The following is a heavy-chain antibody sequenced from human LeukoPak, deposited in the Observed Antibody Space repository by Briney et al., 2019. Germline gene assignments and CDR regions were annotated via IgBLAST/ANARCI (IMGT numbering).Heavy chain of an antibody. D-gene: IGHD1-14*01. CDR2: ITSSGSTI. V-gene: IGHV3-48*03. J-gene: IGHJ3*02. Sequence: PGGSLRLSCAASGFTFSSYEMNWVRQAPGKGLEWVSYITSSGSTIYYADSVKGRFTISRDNAKNSLYRQMNSLRAEDTAVYYCARFFNLAFDSWGQGTMVTVSS. CDR1: GFTFSSYE. CDR3: ARFFNLAFDS.